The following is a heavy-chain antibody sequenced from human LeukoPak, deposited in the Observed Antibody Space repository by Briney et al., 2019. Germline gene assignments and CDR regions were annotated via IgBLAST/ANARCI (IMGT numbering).Heavy chain of an antibody. CDR1: GDSISSSDYL. Sequence: SDTLSLTCSISGDSISSSDYLWDWVRQPPGKGLQWIASIYYTGNTFYTPSLQSRVTISLATSRNQFFLSLSSVTAADTAVYFCARRTRGGSGYHFRFFDYWGQGALVTVSS. CDR3: ARRTRGGSGYHFRFFDY. V-gene: IGHV4-39*01. J-gene: IGHJ4*02. CDR2: IYYTGNT. D-gene: IGHD3-22*01.